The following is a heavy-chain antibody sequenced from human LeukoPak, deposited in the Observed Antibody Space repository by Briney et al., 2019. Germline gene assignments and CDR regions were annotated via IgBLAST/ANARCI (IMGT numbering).Heavy chain of an antibody. CDR2: IIPIFGTA. Sequence: WASVKVSCKASGGTFSSYAISWVRQAPGQGLEWMGGIIPIFGTANYAQKFQGRVTITTDESTSTAYMELSSLRSEDTAVYYCASSRPIQLWLSNAFDIWGQGTMVTVSS. D-gene: IGHD5-18*01. CDR3: ASSRPIQLWLSNAFDI. CDR1: GGTFSSYA. J-gene: IGHJ3*02. V-gene: IGHV1-69*05.